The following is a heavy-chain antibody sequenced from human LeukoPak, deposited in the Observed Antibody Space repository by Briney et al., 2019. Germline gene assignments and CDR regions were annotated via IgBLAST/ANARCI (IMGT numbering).Heavy chain of an antibody. V-gene: IGHV4-34*01. Sequence: SETLSLTCAVYGVSFSGYYWSWVRQPPGKGLEWVGEINHSGSTNYNPSLKSRGTISVHRSKEQLSLKLSSVTAAETDVYSCARVSGWDSGSYHLDYWGQGPLVSVS. CDR2: INHSGST. CDR3: ARVSGWDSGSYHLDY. CDR1: GVSFSGYY. D-gene: IGHD1-26*01. J-gene: IGHJ4*02.